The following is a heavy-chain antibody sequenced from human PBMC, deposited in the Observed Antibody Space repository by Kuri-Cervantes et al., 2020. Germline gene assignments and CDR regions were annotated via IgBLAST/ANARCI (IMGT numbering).Heavy chain of an antibody. D-gene: IGHD2-2*01. J-gene: IGHJ5*02. CDR1: GFTFSSYD. V-gene: IGHV3-13*01. Sequence: GESLKISCAASGFTFSSYDMHWVRQATGKGLEWVSAIGTAGDTYYPGSVKGRFTISRENAKNSLYLQMNSLRAEDTAVYYCARFVVPAASGSLWFDPWGQGTLVTVSS. CDR3: ARFVVPAASGSLWFDP. CDR2: IGTAGDT.